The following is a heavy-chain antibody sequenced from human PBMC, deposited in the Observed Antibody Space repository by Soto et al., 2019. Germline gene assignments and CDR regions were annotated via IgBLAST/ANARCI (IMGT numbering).Heavy chain of an antibody. CDR2: IRSKAYGGTT. CDR3: TGYYYDSSGYYGWFDP. D-gene: IGHD3-22*01. J-gene: IGHJ5*02. V-gene: IGHV3-49*04. CDR1: GFTFGDYA. Sequence: GSLRLSCTASGFTFGDYAMSWVRQAPGKGLEWVGFIRSKAYGGTTEYAASVKGRFTISRDDSKSIAYLQMNSLKTEDTAVYYCTGYYYDSSGYYGWFDPWGQGTLVTVSS.